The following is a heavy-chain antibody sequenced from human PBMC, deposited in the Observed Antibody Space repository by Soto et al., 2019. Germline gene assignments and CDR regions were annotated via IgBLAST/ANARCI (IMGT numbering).Heavy chain of an antibody. V-gene: IGHV3-15*01. CDR1: GFTFTYVW. CDR3: AADRYCSSNTSPGAFDI. Sequence: EVQLVESGGDSVKPGGSLRLSCAASGFTFTYVWMTWVRQAPGKGLEWVGRIKRKSDGETTDYAAPVKGRFTISRDDSKNTLYLEMNSLKTDDTAVSYCAADRYCSSNTSPGAFDIWGQGTMVRVSA. CDR2: IKRKSDGETT. D-gene: IGHD2-2*01. J-gene: IGHJ3*02.